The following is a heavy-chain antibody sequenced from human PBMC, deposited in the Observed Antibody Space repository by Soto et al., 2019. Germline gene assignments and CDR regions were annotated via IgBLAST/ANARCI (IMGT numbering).Heavy chain of an antibody. CDR2: INPSGGGT. J-gene: IGHJ4*02. CDR1: GSTFTSSY. V-gene: IGHV1-46*01. Sequence: QVQLVQSGAEVKEPGSSVKVSCKASGSTFTSSYFHWVRQAPGEGLEWMGRINPSGGGTTYAQKCRGSGIMTGDTSTSTGDKQLSSLRSEDTAVYCCARDHDYGDYFACWGLGTLVTVSS. CDR3: ARDHDYGDYFAC. D-gene: IGHD4-17*01.